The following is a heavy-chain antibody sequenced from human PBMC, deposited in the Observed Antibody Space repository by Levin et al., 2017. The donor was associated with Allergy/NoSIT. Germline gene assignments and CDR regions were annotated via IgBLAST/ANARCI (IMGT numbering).Heavy chain of an antibody. CDR2: ISGSGDST. CDR1: GFPFSSHD. D-gene: IGHD2-15*01. Sequence: PGGSLLLSFSSSGFPFSSHDMSWVRQAPGKGLEWVSTISGSGDSTYYADSVKGRFSISRDSSKNTLYLQMNSLRAEDTAIYYCAKRSCSGGSCVGGALDYWGQGTLVTVSS. CDR3: AKRSCSGGSCVGGALDY. V-gene: IGHV3-23*01. J-gene: IGHJ4*02.